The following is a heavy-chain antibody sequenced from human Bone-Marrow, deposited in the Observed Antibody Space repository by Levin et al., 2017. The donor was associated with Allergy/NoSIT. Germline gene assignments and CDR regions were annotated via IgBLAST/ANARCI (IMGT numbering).Heavy chain of an antibody. Sequence: PGGSLRLSCAASGFTFSSYGMHWVRQAPGKGLEWVAVISYDGSNKYYADSVKGRFTISRDNSKNTLYLQMNSLRAEDTAVYYCAGGYSYGGVFSGMDVWGQGTTVTVSS. CDR1: GFTFSSYG. D-gene: IGHD5-18*01. V-gene: IGHV3-30*03. J-gene: IGHJ6*02. CDR2: ISYDGSNK. CDR3: AGGYSYGGVFSGMDV.